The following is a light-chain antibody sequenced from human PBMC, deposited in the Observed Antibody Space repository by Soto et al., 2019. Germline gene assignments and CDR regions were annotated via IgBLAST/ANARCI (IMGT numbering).Light chain of an antibody. CDR2: AAS. CDR1: QDISSY. J-gene: IGKJ2*02. CDR3: QQLNSYPRWT. Sequence: DIQLTQSPSFLSASVGDRVTITCRASQDISSYLAWYQQKPGKAPKLLIYAASTLQSGVPSRFSGGGSGTEFTLTISSLQPEDFASYYCQQLNSYPRWTFGQGTKVEIK. V-gene: IGKV1-9*01.